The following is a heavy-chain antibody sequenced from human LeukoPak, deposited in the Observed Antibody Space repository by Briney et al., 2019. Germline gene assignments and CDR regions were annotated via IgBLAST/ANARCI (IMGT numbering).Heavy chain of an antibody. CDR2: IYTSGST. CDR1: GGSISSYY. V-gene: IGHV4-4*07. D-gene: IGHD5-18*01. CDR3: ARAADTAMYYYYYMDV. Sequence: PSETLSLTCTVSGGSISSYYWSWIRQPAGKGLEWIGRIYTSGSTNYNPSLKSRVTMSVDTSKHQFSLKLSSVTAADTAVYYCARAADTAMYYYYYMDVWGKGTTVTVSS. J-gene: IGHJ6*03.